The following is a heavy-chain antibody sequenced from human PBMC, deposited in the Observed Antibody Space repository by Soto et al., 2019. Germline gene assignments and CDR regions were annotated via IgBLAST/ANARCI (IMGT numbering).Heavy chain of an antibody. CDR3: ARDGGLYFSRSFDY. CDR1: GFTFSSYG. D-gene: IGHD3-10*01. CDR2: IWYDGSNK. Sequence: GGSLTVSCAASGFTFSSYGMHWVRQAPGRGLEWVALIWYDGSNKYYADSVKGRFTISRDNSKSTVYLQTNSLRAEDTAVYYCARDGGLYFSRSFDYWGPVTMVTV. J-gene: IGHJ4*02. V-gene: IGHV3-33*01.